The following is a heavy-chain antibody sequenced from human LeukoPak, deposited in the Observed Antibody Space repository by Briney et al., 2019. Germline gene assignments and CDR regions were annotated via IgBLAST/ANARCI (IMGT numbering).Heavy chain of an antibody. CDR2: IKSKTDGGTT. D-gene: IGHD1-14*01. CDR3: TTAVGVTGFDY. Sequence: PGGSLGLSCAASGFTFSNAWMSWVRQAPGKGLEWVGRIKSKTDGGTTDYAAPVKGRFTFSRDDSKNTLYLQMNSLKTEDTAVYYCTTAVGVTGFDYWGQGTLVTVSS. CDR1: GFTFSNAW. V-gene: IGHV3-15*01. J-gene: IGHJ4*02.